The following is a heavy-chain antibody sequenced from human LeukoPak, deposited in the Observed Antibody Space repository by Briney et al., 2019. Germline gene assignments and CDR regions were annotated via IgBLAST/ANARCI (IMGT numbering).Heavy chain of an antibody. CDR3: AKADYGGNWENFDY. CDR1: GFTFSSYG. J-gene: IGHJ4*02. Sequence: GGSLRLSCAASGFTFSSYGMHWVRQAPGKGLEWVAVISYDGSNKYYADSVKGRFTISRDNSKNTLYLQMNSLRAEDTAVYYCAKADYGGNWENFDYWGQGTLVTVSS. CDR2: ISYDGSNK. V-gene: IGHV3-30*18. D-gene: IGHD4-23*01.